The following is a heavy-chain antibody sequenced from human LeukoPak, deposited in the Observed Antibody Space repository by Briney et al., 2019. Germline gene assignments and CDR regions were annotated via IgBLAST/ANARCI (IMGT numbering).Heavy chain of an antibody. V-gene: IGHV4-39*01. D-gene: IGHD6-13*01. Sequence: SETLSLTCTVSGGSISSSSSYYWGWIRQPPGKGLEWIGTMSNSGSTYYNPPLKSRVTISGDTSKNQFSLKLSSVTAADTAVFYCARRSQTAAGRGIDYWGQGTLVTVSS. J-gene: IGHJ4*02. CDR3: ARRSQTAAGRGIDY. CDR2: MSNSGST. CDR1: GGSISSSSSYY.